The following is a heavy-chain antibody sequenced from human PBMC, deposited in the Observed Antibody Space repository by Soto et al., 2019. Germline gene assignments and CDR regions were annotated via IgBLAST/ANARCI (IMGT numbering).Heavy chain of an antibody. V-gene: IGHV3-23*01. CDR1: GFTFGDYA. J-gene: IGHJ5*02. D-gene: IGHD1-1*01. Sequence: PGGSLRLSCESSGFTFGDYAMSWVRQAPRKGLEWVSAISGSGGSTYYADSVKGRFTISRDNSKNTLYLQMNSLRVEDTAVYYFARDIPLEPTAPVNWFGPWGQGTLVTVSS. CDR3: ARDIPLEPTAPVNWFGP. CDR2: ISGSGGST.